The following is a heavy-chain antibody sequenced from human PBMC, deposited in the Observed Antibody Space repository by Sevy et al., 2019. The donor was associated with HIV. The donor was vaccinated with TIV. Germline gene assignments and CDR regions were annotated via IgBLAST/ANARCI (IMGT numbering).Heavy chain of an antibody. D-gene: IGHD3-22*01. CDR1: GVSFSDYF. V-gene: IGHV4-34*01. J-gene: IGHJ4*02. Sequence: GSLRLSCGVYGVSFSDYFWSWIRQPPGKGLEWIGEINQSGSTNYNPSLKSRVTISMDTSKKLFSLNLSSVTAADTAVYYCARVGGYYDKGFDSWGQGSLVTVSS. CDR3: ARVGGYYDKGFDS. CDR2: INQSGST.